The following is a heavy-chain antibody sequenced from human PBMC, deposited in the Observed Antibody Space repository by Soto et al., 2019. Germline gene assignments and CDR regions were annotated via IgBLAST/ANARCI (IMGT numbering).Heavy chain of an antibody. D-gene: IGHD1-26*01. CDR2: ISWNSGSI. V-gene: IGHV3-9*01. Sequence: EVQLVESGGGLVQPGRSLRLSCAASGFTFDDYAMHWVRQAPGKGLEWVSGISWNSGSIGYADSVKGRFTISRDNAKNSLYLQMNRLRAEDTALYYCAQEVSVGVTVLNDAFDLWGQGTMVTVSS. CDR3: AQEVSVGVTVLNDAFDL. CDR1: GFTFDDYA. J-gene: IGHJ3*01.